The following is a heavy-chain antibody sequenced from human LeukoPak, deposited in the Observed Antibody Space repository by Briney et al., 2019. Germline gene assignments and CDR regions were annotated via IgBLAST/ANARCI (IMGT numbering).Heavy chain of an antibody. CDR1: GFTVSSNY. Sequence: PGGSLRLSCAASGFTVSSNYMSWVRQAPGKGLEWVSVIYSGDSTYYADSVKGRFTISRDNSKNTLYLQMNSLRAEDTAAYYRARVKVTGIDYWGQGTLVTVSS. CDR2: IYSGDST. J-gene: IGHJ4*02. V-gene: IGHV3-53*01. CDR3: ARVKVTGIDY. D-gene: IGHD2-21*02.